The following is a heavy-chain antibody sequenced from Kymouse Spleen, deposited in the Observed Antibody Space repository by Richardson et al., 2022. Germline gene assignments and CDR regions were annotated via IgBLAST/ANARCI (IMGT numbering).Heavy chain of an antibody. CDR2: IRSKANSYAT. D-gene: IGHD6-6*01. V-gene: IGHV3-73*02. CDR1: GFTFSGSA. CDR3: TRSGIAARGYYYGMDV. Sequence: EVQLVESGGGLVQPGGSLKLSCAASGFTFSGSAMHWVRQASGKGLEWVGRIRSKANSYATAYAASVKGRFTISRDDSKNTAYLQMNSLKTEDTAVYYCTRSGIAARGYYYGMDVWGQGTTVTVSS. J-gene: IGHJ6*02.